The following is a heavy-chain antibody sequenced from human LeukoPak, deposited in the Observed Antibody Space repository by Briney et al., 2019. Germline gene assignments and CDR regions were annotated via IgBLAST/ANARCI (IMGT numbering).Heavy chain of an antibody. V-gene: IGHV3-21*01. Sequence: GGSLRLSCAASGFTFSSYSMNWVRQAPGKGLEWVSSISSSSSYIYYADSVKGRFPISRDNAKNSLYLQMNSLRAEDTAVYYCAREPDSRYFDWLQTFDYWGQGTLVIVSS. CDR1: GFTFSSYS. D-gene: IGHD3-9*01. J-gene: IGHJ4*02. CDR2: ISSSSSYI. CDR3: AREPDSRYFDWLQTFDY.